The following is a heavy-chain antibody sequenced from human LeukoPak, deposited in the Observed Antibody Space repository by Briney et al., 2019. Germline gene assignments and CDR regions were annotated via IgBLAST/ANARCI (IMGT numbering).Heavy chain of an antibody. CDR1: GFAFSSYS. J-gene: IGHJ4*02. CDR2: ISSSSSYI. V-gene: IGHV3-21*01. Sequence: PGGSLRLSCAASGFAFSSYSMSWVRQAPGKGLEWVSSISSSSSYIYYADSVKGRFTISRDSAKNSLYLQMNSLRAEDTAVYYCARMNYVSTGWGAPFDYWGQGTLVTVSS. D-gene: IGHD1-7*01. CDR3: ARMNYVSTGWGAPFDY.